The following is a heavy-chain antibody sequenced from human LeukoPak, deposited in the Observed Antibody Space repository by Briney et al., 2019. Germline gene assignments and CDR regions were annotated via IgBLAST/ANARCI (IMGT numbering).Heavy chain of an antibody. J-gene: IGHJ4*02. CDR3: AKDSGDGYNHYFDY. D-gene: IGHD5-24*01. CDR1: GFTFSNYG. CDR2: IRYDGSDK. Sequence: AGGSLRLSCAASGFTFSNYGRHWVRQAPGKGLEWVAFIRYDGSDKYYADSVKGRFAISSDNSKTTLYLQMNSLRGEDTAVYYCAKDSGDGYNHYFDYWGQGTLVTVSS. V-gene: IGHV3-30*02.